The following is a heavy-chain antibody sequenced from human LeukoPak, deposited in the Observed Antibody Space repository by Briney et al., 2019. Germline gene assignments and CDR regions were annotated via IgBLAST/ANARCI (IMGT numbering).Heavy chain of an antibody. CDR3: ARGSGNYWRVSFDY. J-gene: IGHJ4*02. CDR2: IYYSGST. CDR1: GASISSYY. V-gene: IGHV4-59*08. Sequence: PSETLSLTCTVSGASISSYYWSWIRQPPGKGLEWIGDIYYSGSTNYNPSLKSRVTISLDTSKNQFSLKLTSVTAADTAVYYCARGSGNYWRVSFDYWGQGTLVTVSS. D-gene: IGHD1-26*01.